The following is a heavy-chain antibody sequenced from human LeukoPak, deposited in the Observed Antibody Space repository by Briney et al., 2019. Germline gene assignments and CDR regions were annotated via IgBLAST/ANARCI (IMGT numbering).Heavy chain of an antibody. V-gene: IGHV4-30-4*01. CDR1: GGSISSGNYY. CDR2: IYYSGST. D-gene: IGHD6-13*01. Sequence: PSETLSLTCTVSGGSISSGNYYWGWIRQPPGRGLEWIGYIYYSGSTYYNPSLKSRVTISVDTSKNQFSLKLSSVTAADTAVYYCARERAAAGELYFDYWGQGTLVTVSS. J-gene: IGHJ4*02. CDR3: ARERAAAGELYFDY.